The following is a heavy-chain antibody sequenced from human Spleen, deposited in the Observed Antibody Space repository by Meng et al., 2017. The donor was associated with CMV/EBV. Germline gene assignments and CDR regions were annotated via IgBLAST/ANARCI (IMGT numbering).Heavy chain of an antibody. J-gene: IGHJ6*02. CDR3: ARDAVSFGVEYTSNRGFYYPYGMDV. CDR2: INPNNGDT. D-gene: IGHD3-3*01. CDR1: GYTFTGYY. Sequence: ASVKVSCKASGYTFTGYYIHWVRQPAGQGLEWVGWINPNNGDTNYAQKFQGRVTITRDTSISTAYMELSRLRSDDTAVHYCARDAVSFGVEYTSNRGFYYPYGMDVWGQGTTVTVSS. V-gene: IGHV1-2*02.